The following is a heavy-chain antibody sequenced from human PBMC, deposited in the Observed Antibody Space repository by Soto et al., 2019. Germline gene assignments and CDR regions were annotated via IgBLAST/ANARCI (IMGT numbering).Heavy chain of an antibody. Sequence: QVQLVESGGGLVKPGGSLRLSCAASGFTFSDYYMSWIRQAPGKGLEWISYISTSGSTIYYADSVKGRFTISRDNAKNSLYLQMNSLRAEDTAVYYWARAYSSSWYYFDYWGQGTLVTVSS. J-gene: IGHJ4*02. CDR3: ARAYSSSWYYFDY. CDR2: ISTSGSTI. D-gene: IGHD6-13*01. V-gene: IGHV3-11*01. CDR1: GFTFSDYY.